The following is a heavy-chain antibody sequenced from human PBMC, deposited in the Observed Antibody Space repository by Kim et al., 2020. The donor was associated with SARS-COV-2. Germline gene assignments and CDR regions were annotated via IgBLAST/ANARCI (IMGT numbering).Heavy chain of an antibody. Sequence: GGSLRLSCAASGFTFSSYSMNWVRQAPGKGLEWVSYISSSSSTIYYADSVKGRFTISRDNAKNSLYLQMNSLRDEDTAVYYCARDDSLEWLVRDYYYGMDVWGQGTTVTVSS. V-gene: IGHV3-48*02. CDR1: GFTFSSYS. CDR2: ISSSSSTI. CDR3: ARDDSLEWLVRDYYYGMDV. D-gene: IGHD6-19*01. J-gene: IGHJ6*02.